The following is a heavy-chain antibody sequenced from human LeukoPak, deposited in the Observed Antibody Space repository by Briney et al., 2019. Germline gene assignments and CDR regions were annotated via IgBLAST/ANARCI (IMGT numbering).Heavy chain of an antibody. Sequence: PSETLSLTCAVYGGSFSGYYWSWIRQPPGKGLEWIGEIDHSGSTNYNPSLKSRVTISVDTSKNQFSLKLSSVTAADTAVYYCARVGYDFWSGNNNWFDPWGQGTLVTVSS. CDR1: GGSFSGYY. J-gene: IGHJ5*02. CDR3: ARVGYDFWSGNNNWFDP. D-gene: IGHD3-3*01. CDR2: IDHSGST. V-gene: IGHV4-34*01.